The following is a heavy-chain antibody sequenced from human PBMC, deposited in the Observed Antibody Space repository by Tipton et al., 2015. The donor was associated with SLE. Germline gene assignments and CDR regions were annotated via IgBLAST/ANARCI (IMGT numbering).Heavy chain of an antibody. CDR1: GYTFTGYQ. V-gene: IGHV1-2*02. D-gene: IGHD3-22*01. J-gene: IGHJ3*02. CDR2: INPDTGGT. CDR3: ARLRSGSQRRGYDI. Sequence: QLVQSGAEVRKPGASVKVSCKASGYTFTGYQIHWVRQAPGQGLEWMGWINPDTGGTDFAQKFQGRVTMTRDTSISTAYMELSRLRSDDTAVYYCARLRSGSQRRGYDIWGQGTMITVSS.